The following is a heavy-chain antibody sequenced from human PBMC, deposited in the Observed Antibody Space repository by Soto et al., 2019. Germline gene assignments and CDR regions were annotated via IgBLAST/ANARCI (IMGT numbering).Heavy chain of an antibody. CDR3: AHRCGGYDYVWGSYGGQCFDY. CDR2: IYWDDDK. CDR1: GFSLSTSGVG. J-gene: IGHJ4*02. V-gene: IGHV2-5*02. D-gene: IGHD3-16*01. Sequence: SGPTLVNPTQTLTLTCTFSGFSLSTSGVGVGWIRQPPGKALEWLALIYWDDDKRYSPSLKSRLTITKDTSKNQVVLTMTNMDPVDTATYYCAHRCGGYDYVWGSYGGQCFDYWGPGTLVTVSS.